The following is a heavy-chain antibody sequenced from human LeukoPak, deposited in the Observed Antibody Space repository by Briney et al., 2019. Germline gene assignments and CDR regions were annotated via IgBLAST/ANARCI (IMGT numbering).Heavy chain of an antibody. D-gene: IGHD1-26*01. CDR2: FYTSGST. CDR3: ARRDSGSSSRAFDI. J-gene: IGHJ3*02. Sequence: PSQTLPLTCTVSGGSISSGGYYWSWIRQPAGKGLEWIGRFYTSGSTNYNPSLKSRVTMSVDTSKNQISLKLRSVTAADTAVYYCARRDSGSSSRAFDIWGQGTMVTVSS. V-gene: IGHV4-61*02. CDR1: GGSISSGGYY.